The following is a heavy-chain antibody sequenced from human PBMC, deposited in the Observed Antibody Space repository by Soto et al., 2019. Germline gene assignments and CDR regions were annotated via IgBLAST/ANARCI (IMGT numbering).Heavy chain of an antibody. V-gene: IGHV3-33*01. CDR3: AREVRDTAMFSGYDY. Sequence: QVDLVESGGGVVQPGKSLRLSCATSGFTFSEDAMHWVRQAPGKGLEWVSVIWYDGSKKHSADSVKGRFTISRDNSKDTLCLQRNSLTAEDTAVYWCAREVRDTAMFSGYDYWGQGTLVTVAS. CDR2: IWYDGSKK. J-gene: IGHJ4*02. CDR1: GFTFSEDA. D-gene: IGHD5-18*01.